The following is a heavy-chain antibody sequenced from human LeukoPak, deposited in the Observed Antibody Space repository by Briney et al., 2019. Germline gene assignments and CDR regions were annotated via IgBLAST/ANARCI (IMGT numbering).Heavy chain of an antibody. V-gene: IGHV3-33*01. CDR3: ARGLCGGDCYSD. D-gene: IGHD2-21*02. J-gene: IGHJ4*02. CDR1: GFTFSSYG. CDR2: IWYDGSNK. Sequence: GGSLRLSCVVSGFTFSSYGMHWVRQAPGKGLEWVALIWYDGSNKYYADSVKGRFTIPRDNAKNSLYLQMNSLRAEDTAAYYCARGLCGGDCYSDWGQGTLVTVSS.